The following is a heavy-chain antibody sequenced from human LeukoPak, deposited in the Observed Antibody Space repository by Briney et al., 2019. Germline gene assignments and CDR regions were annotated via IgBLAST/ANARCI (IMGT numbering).Heavy chain of an antibody. V-gene: IGHV1-24*01. Sequence: ASVKVSCKVSGYTLTELSMHWVRQAPGKGLEWMGGFDPEDGETIYAQKFQGRVTMTEDTSTDTAYMELSSLRSEDTAVYYCATPGDCSSTSCPIDYWGQGTLVTVSS. D-gene: IGHD2-2*01. CDR1: GYTLTELS. J-gene: IGHJ4*02. CDR2: FDPEDGET. CDR3: ATPGDCSSTSCPIDY.